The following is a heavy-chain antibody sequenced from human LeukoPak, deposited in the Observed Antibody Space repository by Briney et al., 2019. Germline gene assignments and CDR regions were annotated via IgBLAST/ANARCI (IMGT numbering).Heavy chain of an antibody. CDR2: ISYSGST. D-gene: IGHD2-2*01. V-gene: IGHV4-31*03. Sequence: SETLSLTCTVSGGSICDVAYCWSWIRQHPGKGLESIGYISYSGSTYYNPSLKSRVTISVDTSKNQFSLKLRSVTAADTAVYYCAAIVVVTAAIDYWGQGILVTVSS. CDR1: GGSICDVAYC. J-gene: IGHJ4*02. CDR3: AAIVVVTAAIDY.